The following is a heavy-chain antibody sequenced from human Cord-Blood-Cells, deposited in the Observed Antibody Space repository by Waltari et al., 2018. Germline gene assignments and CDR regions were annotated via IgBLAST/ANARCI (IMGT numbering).Heavy chain of an antibody. Sequence: QVQLVQSGAEVKKPGASVKVSCKASGYTFTSYDLNCVRQATGQGLEWMGWMNPNSGNTGYAQKFQGRVTITRNTSISTAYMELSSLRSEDTAVYYCARGRSGCSSTSCYNYGMDVWGQGTTVTVSS. CDR2: MNPNSGNT. V-gene: IGHV1-8*03. CDR1: GYTFTSYD. D-gene: IGHD2-2*02. J-gene: IGHJ6*02. CDR3: ARGRSGCSSTSCYNYGMDV.